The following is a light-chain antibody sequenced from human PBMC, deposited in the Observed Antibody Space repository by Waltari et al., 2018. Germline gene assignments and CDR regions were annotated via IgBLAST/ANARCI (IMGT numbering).Light chain of an antibody. V-gene: IGKV1-39*01. J-gene: IGKJ4*01. CDR3: QQSYSTSRV. CDR2: DAS. Sequence: DIQMTQSPSSLSASVGDRVTITCRASQSISSYLNWYQQKPGKAPKLLIYDASSLQSGVPSRFSGSGSGTDFTLTISSLQPEDFATYYCQQSYSTSRVFGGGTKVEIK. CDR1: QSISSY.